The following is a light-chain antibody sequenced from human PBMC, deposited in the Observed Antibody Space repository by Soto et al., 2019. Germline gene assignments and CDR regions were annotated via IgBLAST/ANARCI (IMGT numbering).Light chain of an antibody. CDR1: SSNIGINT. CDR3: AAWDDSLNGLYV. Sequence: VLTQPPSASGTPGQRVAIAFAGSSSNIGINTVNWYQQVPGTAPKLLIYTDNQRPSGVPDRFSGSKSGTSASLAISGLQSEDEADYYCAAWDDSLNGLYVFGTGTKVTVL. V-gene: IGLV1-44*01. CDR2: TDN. J-gene: IGLJ1*01.